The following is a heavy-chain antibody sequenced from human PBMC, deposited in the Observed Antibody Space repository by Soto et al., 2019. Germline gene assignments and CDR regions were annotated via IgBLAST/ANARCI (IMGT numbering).Heavy chain of an antibody. CDR3: ARSVRIAAAGTLDY. CDR1: GYTFTSYG. Sequence: ASVKVSCKASGYTFTSYGISWVRQAPGQGLEWMGWISAYNGNTNYAQKLQGRVTMTTDTSTSTAYMELRSLRSDDTAVYYCARSVRIAAAGTLDYWGQGTLVTVSS. D-gene: IGHD6-13*01. V-gene: IGHV1-18*01. J-gene: IGHJ4*02. CDR2: ISAYNGNT.